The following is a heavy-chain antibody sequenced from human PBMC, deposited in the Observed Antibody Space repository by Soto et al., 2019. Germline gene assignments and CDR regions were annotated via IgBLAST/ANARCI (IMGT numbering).Heavy chain of an antibody. Sequence: QVQLQQWGAGPLRPLETLSLTCGVSGGSFSGYYWAWIRQSPGKGLEWIGEINDRGSINYNPSLKSRLSISGDTSQNHYSLNLRSVTAADTAVYYCARESHDILAGPPWVWYFDLWGRGTLVTVSS. J-gene: IGHJ2*01. CDR1: GGSFSGYY. CDR2: INDRGSI. CDR3: ARESHDILAGPPWVWYFDL. V-gene: IGHV4-34*01. D-gene: IGHD3-9*01.